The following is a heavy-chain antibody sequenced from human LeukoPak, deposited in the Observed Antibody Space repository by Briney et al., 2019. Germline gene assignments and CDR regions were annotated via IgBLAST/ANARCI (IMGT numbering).Heavy chain of an antibody. CDR3: ATMTVASAFDY. CDR1: GFTSEFTFSDYE. CDR2: ISSSGSTK. V-gene: IGHV3-48*03. J-gene: IGHJ4*02. D-gene: IGHD6-19*01. Sequence: SGGSLRLSCAVSGFTSEFTFSDYEMYWVRQAPGKGLEWVSYISSSGSTKYYADSVKGRFTISRDNAKNSLFLQMNGLRAEDTAVYYCATMTVASAFDYWGQGSLVTVSS.